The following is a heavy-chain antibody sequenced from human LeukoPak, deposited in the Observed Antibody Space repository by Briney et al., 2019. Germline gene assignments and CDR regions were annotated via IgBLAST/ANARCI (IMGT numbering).Heavy chain of an antibody. D-gene: IGHD6-19*01. J-gene: IGHJ5*02. CDR1: GGTFSSYA. CDR2: IIPIFGTA. CDR3: ARDLEYRYSSGWFAFDP. V-gene: IGHV1-69*13. Sequence: ASVTVSCTASGGTFSSYAISWVRQAPGQGLEWMGGIIPIFGTANYAQKFQGRVTITADESTSTAHMELSSLRSEDTAVYYCARDLEYRYSSGWFAFDPWGQGTLVTVSS.